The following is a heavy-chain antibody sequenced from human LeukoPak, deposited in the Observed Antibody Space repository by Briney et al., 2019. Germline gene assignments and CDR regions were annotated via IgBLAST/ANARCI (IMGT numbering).Heavy chain of an antibody. CDR2: INPSGGST. CDR1: GYTFTSYY. Sequence: ASVKVSCKTSGYTFTSYYMHWVRQAPGQGLEWMGIINPSGGSTSYAQKFQGRVTMTRDTSTSTVYMELSSLRSEDTAVYYCAREPRSGTVAFDIWGQGTMVTVSS. CDR3: AREPRSGTVAFDI. D-gene: IGHD3-10*01. V-gene: IGHV1-46*01. J-gene: IGHJ3*02.